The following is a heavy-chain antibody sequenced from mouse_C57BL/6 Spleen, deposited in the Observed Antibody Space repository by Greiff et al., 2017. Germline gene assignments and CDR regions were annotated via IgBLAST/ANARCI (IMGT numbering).Heavy chain of an antibody. J-gene: IGHJ4*01. CDR2: IWSGGST. Sequence: VMLVESGPGLVQPSQSLSITCTVSGFSLTSYGVHWVRQSPGKGLEWLGVIWSGGSTDYNAAFISRLSISKDNSKSQVFFKMNSLQADDTAIYYCARGVVAKDYAMDYWGQGTSVTVSS. CDR1: GFSLTSYG. V-gene: IGHV2-2*01. CDR3: ARGVVAKDYAMDY. D-gene: IGHD1-1*01.